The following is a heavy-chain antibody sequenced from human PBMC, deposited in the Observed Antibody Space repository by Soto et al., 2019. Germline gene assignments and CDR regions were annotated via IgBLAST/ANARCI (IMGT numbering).Heavy chain of an antibody. CDR3: ARVLGSWTNWFDP. CDR1: GGSFSGFD. V-gene: IGHV4-34*01. J-gene: IGHJ5*02. CDR2: INHSGST. D-gene: IGHD1-26*01. Sequence: SETLSLTCAVYGGSFSGFDRSWIRQPPGKGLEWIGEINHSGSTNYNPSLKSRVTISVDTSKNQFSLKLSSVTAADTAVYYCARVLGSWTNWFDPWGQGTLVTVSS.